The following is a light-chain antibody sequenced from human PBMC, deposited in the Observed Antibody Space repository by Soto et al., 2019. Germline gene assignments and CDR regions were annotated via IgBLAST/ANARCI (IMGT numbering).Light chain of an antibody. J-gene: IGKJ2*01. CDR2: DDS. CDR1: QTISRS. Sequence: IQMTQSPSTLSASVGDRGTITCRASQTISRSLAWYQQKPGKAPKLLIYDDSTLESGVPSRFGGSGSGTEFTLTISSLQTDDFATYYCQQCNSYPYTFGQGTRLEIK. V-gene: IGKV1-5*01. CDR3: QQCNSYPYT.